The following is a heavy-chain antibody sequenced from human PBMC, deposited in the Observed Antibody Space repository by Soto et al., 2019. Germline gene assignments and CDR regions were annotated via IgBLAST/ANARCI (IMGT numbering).Heavy chain of an antibody. CDR1: GGTFSSYA. Sequence: QVQLVQSGAEVKKPGSSVKVSRKASGGTFSSYAISWVRQAPGQGLEWMGGIIPIFGTANYAQKFQGRVTITADESTSTADMELSSLRSEDTAVYYCARARRIGSSSSFDYWGQGTLVTVSS. J-gene: IGHJ4*02. CDR3: ARARRIGSSSSFDY. D-gene: IGHD6-6*01. V-gene: IGHV1-69*01. CDR2: IIPIFGTA.